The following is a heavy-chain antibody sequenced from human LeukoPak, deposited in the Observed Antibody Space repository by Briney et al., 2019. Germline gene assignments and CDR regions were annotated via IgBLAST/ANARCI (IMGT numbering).Heavy chain of an antibody. CDR3: ARVSSSGWYVDY. V-gene: IGHV3-30*04. CDR2: TSYDGSNQ. CDR1: GFTFSSYA. Sequence: PGRSLRLSGAASGFTFSSYAMPWVRQAPGKGLEGLAVTSYDGSNQYYADSVKGRFTISRDNAKHTLYLQMNSLRAEDTAVYYCARVSSSGWYVDYWGQGTMVTVSS. J-gene: IGHJ4*02. D-gene: IGHD6-19*01.